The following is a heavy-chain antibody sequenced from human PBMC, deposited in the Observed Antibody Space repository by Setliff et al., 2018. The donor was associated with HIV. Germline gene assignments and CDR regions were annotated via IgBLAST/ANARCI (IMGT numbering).Heavy chain of an antibody. D-gene: IGHD2-2*01. Sequence: SETLSLTCTVSRDSINGHWWSWIRQPPGKGLEWTGNIHYSGITHYNPSLKSRLTMSVDTSKNQVSLKLTSVTAADTAVYYCARRGEDCSHTSCYAFDVWGQGAMVTVSS. CDR2: IHYSGIT. J-gene: IGHJ3*01. V-gene: IGHV4-59*11. CDR1: RDSINGHW. CDR3: ARRGEDCSHTSCYAFDV.